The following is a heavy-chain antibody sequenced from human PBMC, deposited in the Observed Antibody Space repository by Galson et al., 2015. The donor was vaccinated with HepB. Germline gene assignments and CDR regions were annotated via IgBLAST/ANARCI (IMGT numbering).Heavy chain of an antibody. CDR2: ISYDGSNK. CDR1: RFTFSGHS. J-gene: IGHJ4*02. Sequence: SLRLSCAASRFTFSGHSMHWVRQAPGKGLEWVAVISYDGSNKYYADSVKGRFTISRDNSKNTLYLQMNSLRAEDTAVYYCARGGQWLVNWGQGTLVTVSS. V-gene: IGHV3-30-3*01. CDR3: ARGGQWLVN. D-gene: IGHD6-19*01.